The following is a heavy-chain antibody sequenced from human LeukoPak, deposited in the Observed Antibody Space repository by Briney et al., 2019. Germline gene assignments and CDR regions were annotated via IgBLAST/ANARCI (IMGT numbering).Heavy chain of an antibody. CDR2: ISWNSGSI. CDR1: GFTFDDYA. CDR3: AKDAHRDPRYFDY. Sequence: GGSLRLSCAASGFTFDDYAMHWVRHAPGKGLEWVSGISWNSGSIVYADSVKGRFTISRDNAKNSLYLQMNSLRAEDTALYYCAKDAHRDPRYFDYWGQGTLVTVSS. J-gene: IGHJ4*02. V-gene: IGHV3-9*01.